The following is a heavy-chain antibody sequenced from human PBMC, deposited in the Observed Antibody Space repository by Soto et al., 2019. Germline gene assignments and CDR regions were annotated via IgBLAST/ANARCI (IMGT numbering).Heavy chain of an antibody. J-gene: IGHJ4*02. V-gene: IGHV4-34*01. CDR1: GGSFSGYY. D-gene: IGHD2-15*01. Sequence: PSETLSLTCAVYGGSFSGYYWTWLRQPPGKGLEWIGEINRSGSTNCNPSLKSRVTISVDTSKNQFSLKLRSVTAADTAVYYCARGQVVAAQHWGQGTLVTVSS. CDR2: INRSGST. CDR3: ARGQVVAAQH.